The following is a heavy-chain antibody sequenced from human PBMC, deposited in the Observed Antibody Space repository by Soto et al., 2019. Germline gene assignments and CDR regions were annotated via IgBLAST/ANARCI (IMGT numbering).Heavy chain of an antibody. CDR2: ISYDGSHK. CDR3: AKGSATSRPYYFDY. J-gene: IGHJ4*02. CDR1: GFTFSNYA. V-gene: IGHV3-30-3*01. Sequence: QVQLVESGGGVVQPGRSLRLSCAASGFTFSNYALHWVRQAPGKGLEWVAAISYDGSHKYYAESVKGRFTISRDNSRNTLYLQMDSLRAEDTALYYCAKGSATSRPYYFDYWGQGSLVTVSS.